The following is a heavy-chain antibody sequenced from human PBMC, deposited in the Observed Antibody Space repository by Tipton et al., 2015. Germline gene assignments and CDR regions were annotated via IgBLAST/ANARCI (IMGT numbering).Heavy chain of an antibody. CDR2: ISSSSSYT. D-gene: IGHD2-15*01. CDR3: ARHLLGSWSRRGFDI. V-gene: IGHV3-11*06. Sequence: SLRLSCAASGFTFSDYYMSWIRQAPGKGLEWVSYISSSSSYTVYADSVKGRFTISRDNAKNSLYLQMNSLRAEDTAVYYCARHLLGSWSRRGFDIWGQGTLVTVS. J-gene: IGHJ3*02. CDR1: GFTFSDYY.